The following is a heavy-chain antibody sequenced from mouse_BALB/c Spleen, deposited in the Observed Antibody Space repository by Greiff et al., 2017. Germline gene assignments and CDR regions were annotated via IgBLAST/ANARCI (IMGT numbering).Heavy chain of an antibody. Sequence: EVHLVESGPSLVKPSQTLSLTCSVTGDSITSGYWNWIRKFPGNKLEYMGYISYSGSTYYNPSLKSRISITRDTSKNQYYLQLNSVTTEDTATYYCARLDYYGSSYGYFDVWGAGTTVTVSS. CDR2: ISYSGST. J-gene: IGHJ1*01. D-gene: IGHD1-1*01. CDR1: GDSITSGY. V-gene: IGHV3-8*02. CDR3: ARLDYYGSSYGYFDV.